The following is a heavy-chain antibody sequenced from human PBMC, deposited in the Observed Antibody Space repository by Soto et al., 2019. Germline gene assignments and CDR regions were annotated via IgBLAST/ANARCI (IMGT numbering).Heavy chain of an antibody. CDR2: IGGSDGRT. CDR3: ARRGSDYSYFDY. J-gene: IGHJ4*02. Sequence: EVQLLESGGGLVQPGGSLRLSCAASGFTFTNYAMRWVRQAPGKGLEWISTIGGSDGRTYYADSVKGRFTNSKDNSKNTLYLQMNNLRAEDTAIYYCARRGSDYSYFDYWGQGTLVTVS. CDR1: GFTFTNYA. D-gene: IGHD3-16*01. V-gene: IGHV3-23*01.